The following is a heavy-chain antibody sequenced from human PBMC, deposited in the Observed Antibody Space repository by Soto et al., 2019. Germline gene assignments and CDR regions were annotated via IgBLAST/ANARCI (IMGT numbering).Heavy chain of an antibody. D-gene: IGHD5-12*01. CDR1: GFTFDDYA. J-gene: IGHJ3*02. CDR2: ISWNSGSI. Sequence: GGSLRLSCAASGFTFDDYAMHWVRQAPGKGLEWVSGISWNSGSIGYADSVKGRFTISRDNAKNSLYLQMNSLRAEDTALYYCAKDLDSWLRLPYDAFDIWGQGTMVTVSS. V-gene: IGHV3-9*01. CDR3: AKDLDSWLRLPYDAFDI.